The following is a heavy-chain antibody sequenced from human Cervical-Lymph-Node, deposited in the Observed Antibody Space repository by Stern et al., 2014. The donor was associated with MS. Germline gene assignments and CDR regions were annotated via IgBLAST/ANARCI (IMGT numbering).Heavy chain of an antibody. V-gene: IGHV3-9*01. D-gene: IGHD1-1*01. CDR1: GFSFDDYA. J-gene: IGHJ5*02. CDR2: ISGDCGTM. CDR3: AKDYNSGWNWLDP. Sequence: VQLVESGGGLVQPGRSLRLSCAVSGFSFDDYAMHWVRRAPGKGLEWVSGISGDCGTMGYADSVKGRFTISRDNAKNSLYLQMNSLRAEDTAFYYCAKDYNSGWNWLDPWGQGTLVTVSS.